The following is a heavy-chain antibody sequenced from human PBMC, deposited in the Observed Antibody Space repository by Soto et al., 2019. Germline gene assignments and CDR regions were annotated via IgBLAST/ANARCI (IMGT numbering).Heavy chain of an antibody. CDR1: GFSLSTSGVG. CDR3: APTGVTLDAFDI. CDR2: IYWDDDK. J-gene: IGHJ3*02. V-gene: IGHV2-5*02. D-gene: IGHD2-21*02. Sequence: QITLKESGPTLVKPTQTLTLTCTFSGFSLSTSGVGVGWIRQPPGKALEWLALIYWDDDKRYNPSLKSRLTLTKDTSKNQVVLTMTNMYPVDTATYYCAPTGVTLDAFDIWGQGTMVTVSS.